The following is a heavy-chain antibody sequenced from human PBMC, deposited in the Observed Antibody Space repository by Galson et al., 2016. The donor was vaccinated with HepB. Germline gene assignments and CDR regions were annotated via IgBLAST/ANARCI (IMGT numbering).Heavy chain of an antibody. J-gene: IGHJ4*02. Sequence: SLRLSCAASGFTFSAYWMSWVRQAPGKGLEWVAIIKSDGSKKYYVDSVKGRFTISRDNAKNSLYLQMNSLRAEDTAVYYCARESGWSFDYWGQGTLLTVSS. V-gene: IGHV3-7*01. CDR1: GFTFSAYW. CDR3: ARESGWSFDY. CDR2: IKSDGSKK. D-gene: IGHD6-19*01.